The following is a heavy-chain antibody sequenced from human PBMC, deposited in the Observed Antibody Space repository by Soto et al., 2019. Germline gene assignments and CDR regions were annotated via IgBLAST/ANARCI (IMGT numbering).Heavy chain of an antibody. Sequence: QVQLVESGGGVVQPGRSLRLSCAASGFTFSIYGLHWVRQAPGKGLEWVAVIWDDGSKKYYADSVNGRFTISRDNSNNTLYLQMNSLRAEDTAVYYCARDTSAMVPYYFDLWGQGTLVTVSS. CDR3: ARDTSAMVPYYFDL. J-gene: IGHJ4*02. CDR2: IWDDGSKK. D-gene: IGHD5-18*01. CDR1: GFTFSIYG. V-gene: IGHV3-33*01.